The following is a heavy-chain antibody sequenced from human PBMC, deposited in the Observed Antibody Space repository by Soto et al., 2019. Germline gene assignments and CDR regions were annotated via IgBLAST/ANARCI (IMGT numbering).Heavy chain of an antibody. CDR2: ITSSSGHI. V-gene: IGHV3-21*01. CDR1: GFTLTTYT. CDR3: VRERGLSSFHCMEV. Sequence: GGSLRLSCEASGFTLTTYTMNWVRQASGKGLEWVSSITSSSGHIYYADSVKGRFTISRDNARNSLYLQMNSLRAEDTAVYYCVRERGLSSFHCMEVRGQGTTVTVCS. D-gene: IGHD3-10*01. J-gene: IGHJ6*01.